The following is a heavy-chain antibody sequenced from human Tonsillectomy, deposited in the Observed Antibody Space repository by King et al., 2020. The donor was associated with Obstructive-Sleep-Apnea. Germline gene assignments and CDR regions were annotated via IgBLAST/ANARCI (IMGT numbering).Heavy chain of an antibody. CDR1: GVSIINSY. V-gene: IGHV4-59*01. CDR2: IFYTGTT. J-gene: IGHJ5*02. D-gene: IGHD2-21*02. CDR3: AKLTGDSWYQLLPRGWFDP. Sequence: QLQESGPGLVKPSETLSLTCTVSGVSIINSYWTWIRQPPGKGLEWIGHIFYTGTTNYNPSLKSRVTISIDTSKNQFSLRLSSVTAADTAMYYCAKLTGDSWYQLLPRGWFDPWGQGTLVTVSS.